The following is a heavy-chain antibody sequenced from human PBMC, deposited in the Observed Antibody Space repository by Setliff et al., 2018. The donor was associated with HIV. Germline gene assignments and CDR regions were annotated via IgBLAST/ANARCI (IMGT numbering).Heavy chain of an antibody. Sequence: SETLSLTCDVSGGSFTDYYWSWVRQTPEKGLEWIGEISHTGNTDYNPSFESRLTLSVDTSKNQFSLNLSSVTAADTAVYYCARGPTERYYESRGYYYFDNWGQGTQVTVSS. CDR2: ISHTGNT. J-gene: IGHJ4*02. CDR1: GGSFTDYY. V-gene: IGHV4-34*01. D-gene: IGHD3-22*01. CDR3: ARGPTERYYESRGYYYFDN.